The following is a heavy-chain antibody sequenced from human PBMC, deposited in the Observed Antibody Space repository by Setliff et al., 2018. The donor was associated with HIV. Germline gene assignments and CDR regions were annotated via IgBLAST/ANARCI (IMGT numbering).Heavy chain of an antibody. CDR1: GFTFSTYS. Sequence: GGSLRLSCAASGFTFSTYSMNWVRQAPGKGLEWLSYMGSNNNIYYADSVKGRFTTSRDNAMNSLYLQMSSLRVEDTAVYYCAREHDSLTGYSFDFWGQGTLVTVSS. D-gene: IGHD3-9*01. CDR2: MGSNNNI. J-gene: IGHJ4*02. CDR3: AREHDSLTGYSFDF. V-gene: IGHV3-48*01.